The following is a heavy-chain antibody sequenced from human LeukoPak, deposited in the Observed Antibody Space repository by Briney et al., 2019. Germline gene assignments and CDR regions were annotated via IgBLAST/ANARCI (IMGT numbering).Heavy chain of an antibody. Sequence: SETLSLTRTVSGGSINNYYWSWIRQPPGKGLEWIAYMYYSGSPNYNPSLKSRVTMSLDTSKNQFSLKLSSVSAADTAVYYCARAGRGYTYGYHNYFDPWGQGTLVTVSS. J-gene: IGHJ5*02. V-gene: IGHV4-59*01. D-gene: IGHD5-18*01. CDR3: ARAGRGYTYGYHNYFDP. CDR1: GGSINNYY. CDR2: MYYSGSP.